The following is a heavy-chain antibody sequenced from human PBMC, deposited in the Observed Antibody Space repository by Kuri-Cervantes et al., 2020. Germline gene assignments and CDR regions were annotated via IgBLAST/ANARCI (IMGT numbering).Heavy chain of an antibody. J-gene: IGHJ3*02. CDR2: ISAYNGDT. Sequence: ASVKVSCKASGYTFTSYGNSWVRQAPGQGLEWMGWISAYNGDTNYAQKFQGRVTITTDESASTAYMELSSLRSEDTAVYYCARDREQDTAMPLWWIDAFDIWGQGTMVTVSS. CDR3: ARDREQDTAMPLWWIDAFDI. V-gene: IGHV1-18*01. CDR1: GYTFTSYG. D-gene: IGHD5-18*01.